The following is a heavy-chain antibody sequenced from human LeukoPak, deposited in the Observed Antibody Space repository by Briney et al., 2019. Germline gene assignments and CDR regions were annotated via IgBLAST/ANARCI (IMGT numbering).Heavy chain of an antibody. CDR2: INGDGSST. Sequence: GGSLRLSCAASGFTFSSYWMHWVRQAPGKGLMWVSRINGDGSSTSYADSVKGRFTISRDNAKNTLYLQMNSLRADDTAVYYCARKENILTGYYDHWGQGTLVTVSS. CDR3: ARKENILTGYYDH. V-gene: IGHV3-74*01. CDR1: GFTFSSYW. J-gene: IGHJ5*02. D-gene: IGHD3-9*01.